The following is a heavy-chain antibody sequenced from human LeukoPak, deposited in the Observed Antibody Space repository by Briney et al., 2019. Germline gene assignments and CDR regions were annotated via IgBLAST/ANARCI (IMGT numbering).Heavy chain of an antibody. D-gene: IGHD2-21*01. CDR1: GGTFSSYT. Sequence: SVKVSCKASGGTFSSYTISWVRQAPGQGLEWMGRIIPILGIANYAQKFQGRVTITAGKSTSTAYMELSSLRSEDTAVYYCAREKPKGLWWSLGYWGQGTLVTVSS. V-gene: IGHV1-69*04. CDR2: IIPILGIA. CDR3: AREKPKGLWWSLGY. J-gene: IGHJ4*02.